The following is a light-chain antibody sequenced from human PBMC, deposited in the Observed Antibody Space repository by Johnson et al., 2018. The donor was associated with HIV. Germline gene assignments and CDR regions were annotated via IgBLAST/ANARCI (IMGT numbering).Light chain of an antibody. CDR1: SSNIGNNY. J-gene: IGLJ1*01. CDR2: DNN. V-gene: IGLV1-51*01. Sequence: QSVLTQPPSVSAAPGQKVTISCSGSSSNIGNNYVSWYQQLPGTAPKLLIYDNNKRPSGIPDRFSGSKSGTSATLGITGLQTGDEADYYCGTLDSSLSAGGGVFGTGTKVTVL. CDR3: GTLDSSLSAGGGV.